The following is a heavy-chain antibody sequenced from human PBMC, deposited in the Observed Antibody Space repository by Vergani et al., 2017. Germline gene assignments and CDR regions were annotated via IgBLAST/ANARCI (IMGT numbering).Heavy chain of an antibody. CDR1: GHIFTDQY. J-gene: IGHJ5*02. Sequence: QVQLVQSGAEVKKPGASVKVSCKASGHIFTDQYILWVRQAPGQGLEYMGWISPNSGGTNYAQKFQGRVTMTRDTSISTDYMELSNLRSDDTAVYYCARGQGVYYDTTGYFNWFDPWGQGTLVTVSS. CDR3: ARGQGVYYDTTGYFNWFDP. V-gene: IGHV1-2*02. D-gene: IGHD3-22*01. CDR2: ISPNSGGT.